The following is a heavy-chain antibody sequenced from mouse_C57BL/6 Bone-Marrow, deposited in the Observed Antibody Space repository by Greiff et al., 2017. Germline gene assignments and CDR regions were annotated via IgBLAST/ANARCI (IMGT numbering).Heavy chain of an antibody. CDR2: ISSGSSTI. CDR1: GFTFSDYG. V-gene: IGHV5-17*01. Sequence: EVKLMESGGGLVKPGGSLKLSCAASGFTFSDYGMHWVRQAPETGLEWVAYISSGSSTIYYADTVKGRFTISRDNAKNTLFLQMNSLRSENTARYYCARGPWAYWVQGTLVTVSA. J-gene: IGHJ3*01. CDR3: ARGPWAY.